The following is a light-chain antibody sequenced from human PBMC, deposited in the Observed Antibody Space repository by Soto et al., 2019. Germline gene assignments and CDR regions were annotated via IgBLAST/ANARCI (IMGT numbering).Light chain of an antibody. CDR1: QSVSIND. CDR3: QQYGSSPKT. CDR2: GAS. Sequence: EIVLTQSPGTLSLSPGERATLSCRASQSVSINDLAWYQQKPGQAPRLLIYGASIRATGIPDRFSGSGSGTDFTLTISRLEPEDFAVYYCQQYGSSPKTFGQGTNVDIK. J-gene: IGKJ1*01. V-gene: IGKV3-20*01.